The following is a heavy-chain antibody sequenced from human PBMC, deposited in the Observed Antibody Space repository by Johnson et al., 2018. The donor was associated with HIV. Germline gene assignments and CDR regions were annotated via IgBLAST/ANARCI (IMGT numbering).Heavy chain of an antibody. CDR1: GFTFSSYW. CDR3: ARTRLELSSGYPDAFDI. D-gene: IGHD3-22*01. CDR2: IKQDGSEK. V-gene: IGHV3-7*01. J-gene: IGHJ3*02. Sequence: MQLVESGGGLVQPGGSLRLSCAASGFTFSSYWMSWVRQAPGKGLEWVANIKQDGSEKYYVDSVKGRFTISRDNAKNSLYLQMNSLRAEDTAVYYCARTRLELSSGYPDAFDIWGQGTMATVSS.